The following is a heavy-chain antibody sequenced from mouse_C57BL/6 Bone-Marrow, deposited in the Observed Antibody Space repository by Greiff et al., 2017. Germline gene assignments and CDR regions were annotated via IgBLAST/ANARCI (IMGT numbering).Heavy chain of an antibody. CDR3: ARDGDLYYYARDD. CDR2: IDPSDSET. D-gene: IGHD2-13*01. V-gene: IGHV1-52*01. J-gene: IGHJ4*01. CDR1: GYTFTSYW. Sequence: QVQLQQPGAELVRPGSSVKLSCKASGYTFTSYWLHWVKQRPIQGLEWIGNIDPSDSETHYTQKFKDKATLTADNSSSTAYMQLSSLTSEDSSVYYCARDGDLYYYARDDWGQGTTVTVSS.